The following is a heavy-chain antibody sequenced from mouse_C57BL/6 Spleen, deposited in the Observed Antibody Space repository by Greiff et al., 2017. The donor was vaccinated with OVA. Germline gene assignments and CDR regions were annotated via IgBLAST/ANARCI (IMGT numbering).Heavy chain of an antibody. Sequence: VQLQQPGAELVMPGASVKLSCKASGYTFTSYWMHWVKQRPGQGLEWIGAIDPSDSYPNYNQKFKGKSTLTVDKSSSTAYMQLSSLTSEDAAFYYSARSDGSPVGYWGQGTTLTVSS. D-gene: IGHD2-3*01. CDR3: ARSDGSPVGY. CDR2: IDPSDSYP. V-gene: IGHV1-69*01. CDR1: GYTFTSYW. J-gene: IGHJ2*01.